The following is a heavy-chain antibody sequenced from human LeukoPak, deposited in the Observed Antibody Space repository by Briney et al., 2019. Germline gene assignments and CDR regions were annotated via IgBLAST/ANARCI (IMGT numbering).Heavy chain of an antibody. V-gene: IGHV4-59*01. CDR1: GGSISRYY. Sequence: SETLSLTCTVSGGSISRYYWSWIRQPPGKGLEWIGYIYDSGKTNYNASLISRVTISVDTSKNQFSLKLASVTPADRAVCYCARGGGTLDYWGQGTLVTVSS. J-gene: IGHJ4*02. CDR2: IYDSGKT. CDR3: ARGGGTLDY. D-gene: IGHD3-16*01.